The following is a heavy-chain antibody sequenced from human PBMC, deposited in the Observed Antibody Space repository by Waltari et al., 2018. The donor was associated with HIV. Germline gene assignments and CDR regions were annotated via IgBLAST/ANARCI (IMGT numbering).Heavy chain of an antibody. CDR2: SRSNANGYAT. CDR1: GFILSDHY. D-gene: IGHD2-15*01. V-gene: IGHV3-72*01. Sequence: EVQLVESGGGLVQPGGSLRLPCAASGFILSDHYMDWVRQAPGKGLEWVGRSRSNANGYATEYAASVEGRFSISRDEASNSAYLQMNSLKTEDTAVYFCGRGAAGSVSDYWGPGTLVTVSS. CDR3: GRGAAGSVSDY. J-gene: IGHJ4*02.